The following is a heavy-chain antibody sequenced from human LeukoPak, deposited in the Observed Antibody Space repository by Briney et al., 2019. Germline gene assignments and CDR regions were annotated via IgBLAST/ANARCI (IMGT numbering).Heavy chain of an antibody. CDR2: ISSPGSTT. CDR1: GFRFSDYY. Sequence: SGGSLRLSCAASGFRFSDYYMSWIRQAPGKGLEWFSYISSPGSTTYYADSVKGRFTISRDNAKNSLSLQMNSLRADDMAVYYCASGIQPRLSWFFDLWGRGTLVTVSS. D-gene: IGHD5-18*01. CDR3: ASGIQPRLSWFFDL. J-gene: IGHJ2*01. V-gene: IGHV3-11*01.